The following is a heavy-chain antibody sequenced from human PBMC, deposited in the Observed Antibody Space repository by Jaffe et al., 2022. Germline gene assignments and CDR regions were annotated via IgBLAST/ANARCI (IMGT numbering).Heavy chain of an antibody. Sequence: QVQLQESGPGLVKPSETLSLTCAVSGYSISSGYYWGWIRQPPGKGLEWIGSIYHSGSTYYNPSLKSRVTISVDTSKNQFSLKLSSVTAADTAVYYCARSGSIYYDSSGYYDPFDYWGQGTLVTVSS. CDR3: ARSGSIYYDSSGYYDPFDY. D-gene: IGHD3-22*01. CDR1: GYSISSGYY. J-gene: IGHJ4*02. CDR2: IYHSGST. V-gene: IGHV4-38-2*01.